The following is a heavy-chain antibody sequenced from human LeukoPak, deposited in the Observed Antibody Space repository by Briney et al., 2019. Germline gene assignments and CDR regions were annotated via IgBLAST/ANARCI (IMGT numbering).Heavy chain of an antibody. J-gene: IGHJ4*02. V-gene: IGHV3-33*01. CDR2: IWYDGSNK. D-gene: IGHD2-2*01. CDR3: ARYRSSTEEFDY. CDR1: GFTFSSYG. Sequence: PGGSLRLSCAASGFTFSSYGMHWVRQAPGKGLEWVAVIWYDGSNKYYADSVKGRFTISRDNSKNMLYLQMNSLRAEDTAVYYCARYRSSTEEFDYWGQGTLVTVSS.